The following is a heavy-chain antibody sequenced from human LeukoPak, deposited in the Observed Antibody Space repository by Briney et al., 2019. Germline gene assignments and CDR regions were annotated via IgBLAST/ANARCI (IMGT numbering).Heavy chain of an antibody. CDR1: GGSISSGSYY. CDR3: ARDPRGIVGANHNWFDP. D-gene: IGHD1-26*01. CDR2: IYTSGST. Sequence: SQTLSLTCTVSGGSISSGSYYWSWIRQPAGKGLEWIGRIYTSGSTNYNPSLKSRVTMSVDTSKSQFSLKLISVTAADTAVYYCARDPRGIVGANHNWFDPWGQGTLVTVSS. V-gene: IGHV4-61*02. J-gene: IGHJ5*02.